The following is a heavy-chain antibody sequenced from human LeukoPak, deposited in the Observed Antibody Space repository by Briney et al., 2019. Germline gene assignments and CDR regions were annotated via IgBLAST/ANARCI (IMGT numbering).Heavy chain of an antibody. Sequence: GESLKISCKASGFSFTNSWIGWVRQMPGKGLEWMGNIYPGDSHTKYSPSFQGQVTISADKSINTAYLQWSSLKASDTAMYYCARHDSCSSTSCYFDYWGQGTLVTVSS. J-gene: IGHJ4*02. CDR2: IYPGDSHT. CDR3: ARHDSCSSTSCYFDY. CDR1: GFSFTNSW. D-gene: IGHD2-2*01. V-gene: IGHV5-51*01.